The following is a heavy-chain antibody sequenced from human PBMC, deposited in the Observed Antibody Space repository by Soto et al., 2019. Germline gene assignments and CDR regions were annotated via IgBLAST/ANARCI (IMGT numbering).Heavy chain of an antibody. J-gene: IGHJ6*02. Sequence: ASVKVSCKASGYTFTRYAMHWVRQAPGQRLEWMGWINAGNGNTKYSQKFQGRVTITRDTSASTAYMELSSLRSEDTAVYYCARSSSVYAVYYYGMDVWGQGTTVTVSS. V-gene: IGHV1-3*01. CDR3: ARSSSVYAVYYYGMDV. D-gene: IGHD2-8*01. CDR2: INAGNGNT. CDR1: GYTFTRYA.